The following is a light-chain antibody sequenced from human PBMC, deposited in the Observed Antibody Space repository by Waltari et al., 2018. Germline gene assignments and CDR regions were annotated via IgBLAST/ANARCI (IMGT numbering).Light chain of an antibody. J-gene: IGLJ3*02. CDR2: GDN. CDR1: SGNIAANY. V-gene: IGLV6-57*01. Sequence: FLLTQPHSVSESPGETVTISCTRNSGNIAANYGQWFQQRPGRSPTPVIYGDNHSPSGVPDVYSASVDTASNSASLTISGLKTEDEADYYCQSYDGTIWVFGGGTKLTVL. CDR3: QSYDGTIWV.